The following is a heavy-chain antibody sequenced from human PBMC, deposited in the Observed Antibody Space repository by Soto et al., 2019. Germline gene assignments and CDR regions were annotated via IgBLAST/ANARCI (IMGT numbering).Heavy chain of an antibody. CDR3: ARGGGYSYGLGYFDY. D-gene: IGHD5-18*01. CDR2: IYYSGST. Sequence: SLTCTVSGGSISSYYWSWIRQPPGKGLEWIGYIYYSGSTNYNPSLKSRVTISVDTSKNQFSLKLSSVTAADTAVYYCARGGGYSYGLGYFDYWGQGTLVTVSS. CDR1: GGSISSYY. V-gene: IGHV4-59*01. J-gene: IGHJ4*02.